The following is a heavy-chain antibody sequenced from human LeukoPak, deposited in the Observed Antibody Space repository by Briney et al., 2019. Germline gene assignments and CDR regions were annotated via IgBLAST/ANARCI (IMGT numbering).Heavy chain of an antibody. J-gene: IGHJ4*02. CDR3: ARAPEWVSPRVDY. CDR2: ISSYYGNT. CDR1: GYTFTTYG. D-gene: IGHD3-3*01. V-gene: IGHV1-18*01. Sequence: ASVKVSCKASGYTFTTYGISWVRQAPGQGLEWMGWISSYYGNTNYAQKLQGRVAMTTDTSTTTAYMELRSLRSDDTAVYYCARAPEWVSPRVDYWGQGTLVTVSS.